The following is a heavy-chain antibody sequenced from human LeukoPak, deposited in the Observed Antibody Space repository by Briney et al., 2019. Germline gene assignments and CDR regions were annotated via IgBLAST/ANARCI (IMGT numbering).Heavy chain of an antibody. Sequence: ASVKVSCKASGYTFTSYGISWVRQAPGQGLEWMGWISAYNGNTNYAQKLQGRVTMTTDTSTSTAYMELRSLRSDDTAVYYCARAPPGTKWLRGQTPDYWGQGTLVTVSS. J-gene: IGHJ4*02. V-gene: IGHV1-18*01. CDR1: GYTFTSYG. CDR2: ISAYNGNT. D-gene: IGHD5-12*01. CDR3: ARAPPGTKWLRGQTPDY.